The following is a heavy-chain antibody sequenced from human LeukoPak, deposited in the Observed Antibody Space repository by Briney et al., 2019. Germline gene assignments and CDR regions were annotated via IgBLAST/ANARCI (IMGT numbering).Heavy chain of an antibody. Sequence: GGSLRLSCAASGFTFSNYGIHWVRQALGKGLEWAAVISYDATNEYYADSVKGRFTISRDNAKNSLYLQMNSLRAEDTAVYYCARWGIAVAAADAFDIWGQGTMVTVSS. D-gene: IGHD6-19*01. CDR2: ISYDATNE. CDR3: ARWGIAVAAADAFDI. J-gene: IGHJ3*02. V-gene: IGHV3-30*03. CDR1: GFTFSNYG.